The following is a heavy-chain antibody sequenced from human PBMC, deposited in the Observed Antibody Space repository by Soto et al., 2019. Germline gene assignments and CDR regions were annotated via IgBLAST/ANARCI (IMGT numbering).Heavy chain of an antibody. V-gene: IGHV3-48*02. CDR1: GFTFSSYS. Sequence: GGSLRLSCAASGFTFSSYSMNWVRQAPGKGLEWVSYISSSSSTIYYADSVKGRFTISRDNAKNSLYLQMNSLRDEDTAVYYCARPYPPKQWLVRGAFDIWGQGTMVTVSS. CDR2: ISSSSSTI. D-gene: IGHD6-19*01. CDR3: ARPYPPKQWLVRGAFDI. J-gene: IGHJ3*02.